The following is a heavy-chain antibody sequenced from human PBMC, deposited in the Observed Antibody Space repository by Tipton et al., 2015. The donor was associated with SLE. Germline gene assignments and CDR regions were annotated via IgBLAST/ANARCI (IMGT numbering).Heavy chain of an antibody. CDR2: ISVYNGKT. Sequence: QSGAEVKKPGASVRVSCKASGYTFTSYGISWVRQAPGQGLEWMGWISVYNGKTNYAQKLQGRVTMTRDTSISTAYMELSRLRSDDTAVYYCARGDFSYYFDYWGQGTLVTVSS. V-gene: IGHV1-18*01. J-gene: IGHJ4*02. CDR3: ARGDFSYYFDY. D-gene: IGHD2/OR15-2a*01. CDR1: GYTFTSYG.